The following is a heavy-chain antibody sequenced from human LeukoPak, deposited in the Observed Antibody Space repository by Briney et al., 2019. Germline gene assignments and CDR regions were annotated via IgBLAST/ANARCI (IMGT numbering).Heavy chain of an antibody. D-gene: IGHD3-10*01. CDR3: AKASAVGGSVDY. V-gene: IGHV3-30*18. J-gene: IGHJ4*02. Sequence: GRSQRLSCAASGFTFTTYGMHWVRQAPGKGLEWVAVISYDGNNKYYAASVKGRFTISRDNSKNTLYLHMINLGADDTAVYYCAKASAVGGSVDYWGQGTLITVSS. CDR1: GFTFTTYG. CDR2: ISYDGNNK.